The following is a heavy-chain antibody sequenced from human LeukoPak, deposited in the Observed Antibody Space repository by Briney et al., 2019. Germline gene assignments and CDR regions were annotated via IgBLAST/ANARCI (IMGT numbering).Heavy chain of an antibody. V-gene: IGHV4-4*07. J-gene: IGHJ4*02. Sequence: SETLSLTCTVSGGSISSYYWSWIRQSDGKGLEWIGRIHARGGTDYNPSLESRVTMSLDTSKNQFSLNLRSMTAADTAVYYCARSYDTSGYYYNFDYWGQGTLVTVSS. CDR2: IHARGGT. D-gene: IGHD3-22*01. CDR3: ARSYDTSGYYYNFDY. CDR1: GGSISSYY.